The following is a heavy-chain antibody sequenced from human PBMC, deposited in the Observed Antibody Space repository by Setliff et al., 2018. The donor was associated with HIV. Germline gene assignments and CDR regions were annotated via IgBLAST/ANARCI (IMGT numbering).Heavy chain of an antibody. J-gene: IGHJ3*02. Sequence: NLSETLSLTCTVSGGSISSGSYYWSWIRQPAGKGLEWIGRIYTSGSTNYNPSLKSRVTISVDTSKNQFSLKMSSVTAADTAVYYCARAIVGAPGDAFDIWGQGTMVTVS. D-gene: IGHD1-26*01. CDR3: ARAIVGAPGDAFDI. V-gene: IGHV4-61*02. CDR1: GGSISSGSYY. CDR2: IYTSGST.